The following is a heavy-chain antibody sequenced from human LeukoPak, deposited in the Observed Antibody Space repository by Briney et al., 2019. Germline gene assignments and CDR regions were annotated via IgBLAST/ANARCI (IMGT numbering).Heavy chain of an antibody. CDR1: GDSISTYY. Sequence: SETLSLTCTVSGDSISTYYWSWIRQPPGKGLEWIGYKSDGGRDLYNPSLKSRVTISVDASEKQFSLSLRSVTAADTAMYYCAKTTRVAPDGRAEYFQHWGQGTLVIVSS. J-gene: IGHJ1*01. CDR3: AKTTRVAPDGRAEYFQH. V-gene: IGHV4-59*03. CDR2: KSDGGRD. D-gene: IGHD5-24*01.